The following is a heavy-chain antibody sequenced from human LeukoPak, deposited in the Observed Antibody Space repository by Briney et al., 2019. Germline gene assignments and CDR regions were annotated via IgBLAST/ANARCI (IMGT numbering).Heavy chain of an antibody. CDR3: ARTGGPGYDILTGYYPAEYFQH. CDR1: GGSFSGYY. D-gene: IGHD3-9*01. CDR2: INHSGST. J-gene: IGHJ1*01. V-gene: IGHV4-34*01. Sequence: TSETLSLTCAVYGGSFSGYYWSWIRQPLGKGLEWIGQINHSGSTNYNPSLKSRVTISVDTSKNQFSLKLSSVTAADTAVYYCARTGGPGYDILTGYYPAEYFQHWGQGTLVTVSS.